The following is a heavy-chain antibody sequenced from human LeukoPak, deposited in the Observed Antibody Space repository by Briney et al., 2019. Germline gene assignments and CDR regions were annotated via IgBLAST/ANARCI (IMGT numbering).Heavy chain of an antibody. J-gene: IGHJ4*02. CDR1: GFTFSNSA. CDR2: IDYDSSHI. CDR3: ARDPLRYLRVGHYDY. Sequence: GGSLRLSCAASGFTFSNSAMNWVRQVPGKGLEWVSSIDYDSSHIYYAASVRGRFTISRDNARNSVYQQMNSLRVEDTAVYYCARDPLRYLRVGHYDYWGQGILVAVSS. D-gene: IGHD3-9*01. V-gene: IGHV3-21*01.